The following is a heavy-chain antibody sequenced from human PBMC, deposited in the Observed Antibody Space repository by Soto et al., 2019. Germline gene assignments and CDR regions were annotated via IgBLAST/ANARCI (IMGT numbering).Heavy chain of an antibody. CDR2: IYYSGST. CDR1: GGSISSYY. D-gene: IGHD6-19*01. CDR3: ARDRIAVADRYFDY. V-gene: IGHV4-59*01. J-gene: IGHJ4*02. Sequence: ETLSLTCTVSGGSISSYYWSWIRQPPGKGLEWIGYIYYSGSTNYNPSLKSRVTISVDTSKNQFSLKLSSVTAADTAVYYCARDRIAVADRYFDYWGQGTLVTVSS.